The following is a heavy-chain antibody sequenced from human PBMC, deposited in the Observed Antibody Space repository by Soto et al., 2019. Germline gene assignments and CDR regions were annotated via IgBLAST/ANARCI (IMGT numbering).Heavy chain of an antibody. CDR1: GGTFSSYT. CDR2: IIPILGIA. CDR3: ARVLVAAPLGWFDP. Sequence: QVQLVQSGAEVKKPGSSVKVSCKASGGTFSSYTISWVRQAPGQGLEWMGRIIPILGIANYAQKFQGRVTITADKSTSTAYMELSSLRSEDTAVYYCARVLVAAPLGWFDPWGQGTLVTVSS. V-gene: IGHV1-69*02. J-gene: IGHJ5*02. D-gene: IGHD2-15*01.